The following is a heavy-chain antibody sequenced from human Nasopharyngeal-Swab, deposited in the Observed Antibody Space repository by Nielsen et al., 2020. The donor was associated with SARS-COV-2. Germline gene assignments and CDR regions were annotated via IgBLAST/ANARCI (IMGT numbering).Heavy chain of an antibody. CDR2: IYSGGST. CDR3: ARVSGYSGYDASSWYFDL. Sequence: VRQDPGKGLEWVSVIYSGGSTYYADSVKGRFTISRDNSKNTLFLQMNYLRAEDTAVYYCARVSGYSGYDASSWYFDLWGRGTLVTVSS. D-gene: IGHD5-12*01. J-gene: IGHJ2*01. V-gene: IGHV3-53*01.